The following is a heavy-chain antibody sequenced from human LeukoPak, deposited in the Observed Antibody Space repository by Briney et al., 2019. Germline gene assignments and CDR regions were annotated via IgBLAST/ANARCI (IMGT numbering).Heavy chain of an antibody. CDR2: ISSNGGST. J-gene: IGHJ4*02. V-gene: IGHV3-64D*09. CDR1: GSTFSSYA. Sequence: PGGSLRLSCSASGSTFSSYAMHWVRQAPGKGLEYVSAISSNGGSTYYADSVKGRFTISRDNSKNTLYLQMSSLRAEDTAVYYCVKSSIAVAGGQFDYWGQGTLVTVSS. D-gene: IGHD6-19*01. CDR3: VKSSIAVAGGQFDY.